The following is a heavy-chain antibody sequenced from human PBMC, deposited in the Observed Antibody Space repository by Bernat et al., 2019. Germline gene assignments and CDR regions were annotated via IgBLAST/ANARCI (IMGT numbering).Heavy chain of an antibody. CDR1: GFTFSGYW. CDR3: ARANAMDV. V-gene: IGHV3-7*03. J-gene: IGHJ6*02. CDR2: INQDGSEK. Sequence: EVQLVESGGGLVQPGGSLRLSCAASGFTFSGYWMNWVRQAPGKGLEWVANINQDGSEKYYVGSVGGRFTISRDNAKNSLYLQMNSLRAEDTVVYYCARANAMDVWGQGTTVTVS.